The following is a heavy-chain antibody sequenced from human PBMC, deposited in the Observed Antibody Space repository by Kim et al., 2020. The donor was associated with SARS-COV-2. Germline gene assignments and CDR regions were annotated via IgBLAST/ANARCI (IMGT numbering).Heavy chain of an antibody. CDR3: ARDVYYDSSGYYFPLWRWYFDY. CDR1: GFTFSSYA. CDR2: ISYDGSNK. Sequence: GGSLRLSCAASGFTFSSYAMHWVRQAPGKGLEWVAVISYDGSNKYYADSVKGRFTISRDNSKNTLYLQMNSLRAEDTAVYYCARDVYYDSSGYYFPLWRWYFDYWGQGTLVTVSS. D-gene: IGHD3-22*01. V-gene: IGHV3-30-3*01. J-gene: IGHJ4*02.